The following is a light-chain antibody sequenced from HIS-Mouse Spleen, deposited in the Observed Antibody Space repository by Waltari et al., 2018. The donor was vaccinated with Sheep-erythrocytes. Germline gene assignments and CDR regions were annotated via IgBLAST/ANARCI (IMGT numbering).Light chain of an antibody. CDR1: SSDVGGYNY. CDR2: DVS. V-gene: IGLV2-11*01. Sequence: QSALTQPRPVSRSPGQSVTISCTGTSSDVGGYNYVSWYQQHPGKAPKLMIYDVSKRPSGVPDRFSGPKSGNTASLTISGLQAEDEADYYCCSYAGSYNHVFATGTKVTVL. J-gene: IGLJ1*01. CDR3: CSYAGSYNHV.